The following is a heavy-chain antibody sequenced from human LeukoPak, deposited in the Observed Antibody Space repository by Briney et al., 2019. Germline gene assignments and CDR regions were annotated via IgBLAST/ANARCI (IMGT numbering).Heavy chain of an antibody. Sequence: SETLSLTCTVSGGSISSSSYYWGWIRQPPGKGLEWIGSIYYSGSTYYNPSLKSRVTISVDTSKNQFSLKLSSVTAADTAVYYCAPRGGYRGAFDIWGQGTMVTVSS. CDR1: GGSISSSSYY. V-gene: IGHV4-39*01. CDR2: IYYSGST. J-gene: IGHJ3*02. CDR3: APRGGYRGAFDI. D-gene: IGHD1-1*01.